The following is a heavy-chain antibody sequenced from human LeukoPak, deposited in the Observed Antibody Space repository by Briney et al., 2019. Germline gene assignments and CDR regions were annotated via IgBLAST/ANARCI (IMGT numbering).Heavy chain of an antibody. D-gene: IGHD3-22*01. CDR1: GFTVSSNY. Sequence: GGSLRLSCAASGFTVSSNYMSWVRQAPGKGLEWVSAISGSGGSTYYADSVKGRFTISRDNSKNTLYLQMNSLRAEDTAVYYCARDGTPGGYYYDSSGYPDYWGQGTLVTVSS. CDR2: ISGSGGST. J-gene: IGHJ4*02. CDR3: ARDGTPGGYYYDSSGYPDY. V-gene: IGHV3-23*01.